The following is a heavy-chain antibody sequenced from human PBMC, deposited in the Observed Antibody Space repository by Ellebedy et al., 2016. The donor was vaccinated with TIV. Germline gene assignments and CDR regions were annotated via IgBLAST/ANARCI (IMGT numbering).Heavy chain of an antibody. J-gene: IGHJ6*01. D-gene: IGHD2-2*01. CDR3: ARVGVVPAASYYYYYGMDV. CDR2: ISYDGSNK. CDR1: GFTFSSYG. Sequence: GGSLRLSXAASGFTFSSYGMHWVRQAPGKGLEWVAVISYDGSNKYYADSVKGRFTISRDNAKNSLYLQMNSLRAEDTAVYYCARVGVVPAASYYYYYGMDVWGQGTTVTVSS. V-gene: IGHV3-30*03.